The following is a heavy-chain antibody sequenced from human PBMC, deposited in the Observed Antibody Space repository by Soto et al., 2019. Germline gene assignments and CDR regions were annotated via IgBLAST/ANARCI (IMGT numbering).Heavy chain of an antibody. CDR1: GYTFGSHY. V-gene: IGHV1-46*01. D-gene: IGHD2-2*01. J-gene: IGHJ6*02. CDR2: INPSPGST. Sequence: QVQLVQSGAEGRKPGASVKVACKASGYTFGSHYVHWVRQAPGQALEWMGIINPSPGSTSYAEKFQGRVNMTRDTSTSTVYMEMSSLRSEDTATYYCALSDCPIASCFARYFYPMDVWGQGTTVTVSS. CDR3: ALSDCPIASCFARYFYPMDV.